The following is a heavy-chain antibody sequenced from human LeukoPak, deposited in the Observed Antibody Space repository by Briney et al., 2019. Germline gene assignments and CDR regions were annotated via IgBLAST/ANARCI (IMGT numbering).Heavy chain of an antibody. CDR2: IRSKANSYAT. D-gene: IGHD1-1*01. CDR3: AKRSNWPGPLDY. Sequence: GGSLRLSCAASGFTFSGSAMHWVRQASGKGLEWVGRIRSKANSYATAYAASVKGRFTISRDDSKNTAYLQMNSLRAEDTAVYYCAKRSNWPGPLDYWGQGALVTVSS. CDR1: GFTFSGSA. J-gene: IGHJ4*02. V-gene: IGHV3-73*01.